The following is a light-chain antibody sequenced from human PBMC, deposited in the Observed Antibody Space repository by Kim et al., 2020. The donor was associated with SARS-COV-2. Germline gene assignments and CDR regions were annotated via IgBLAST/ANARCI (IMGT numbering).Light chain of an antibody. CDR1: QGINSA. V-gene: IGKV1-13*02. Sequence: APVGDRVTFTCRASQGINSALAWYQLRPGEAPKLLIYFASTLESGVPSRFSGSGSGTDFSLTISTLQPEDSATYYCQQFHTYPLTFGGGTKVDIK. CDR3: QQFHTYPLT. CDR2: FAS. J-gene: IGKJ4*01.